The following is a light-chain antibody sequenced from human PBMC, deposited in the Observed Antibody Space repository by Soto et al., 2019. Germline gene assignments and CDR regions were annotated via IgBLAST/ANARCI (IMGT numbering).Light chain of an antibody. CDR2: DAS. CDR1: QSISSW. CDR3: QQYNSYPWT. Sequence: TLSPSTLSASVRDRVPITCRASQSISSWLAWYQQKPGKAPKLLIYDASSLESGVPSRFSGSGSGTEFTLTISSLQPDDFATYYCQQYNSYPWTFGQGTKV. J-gene: IGKJ1*01. V-gene: IGKV1-5*01.